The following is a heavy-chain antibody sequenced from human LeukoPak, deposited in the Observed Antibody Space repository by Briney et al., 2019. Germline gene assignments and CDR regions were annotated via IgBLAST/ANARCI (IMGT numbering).Heavy chain of an antibody. Sequence: GASLRLSCAASGFTFDDYGMSWVRQAPGKGLEWVSGINWNGVSTRYADSVKGRFTISRDNAENSLYLRMNSLRAEDTALYYCARDGRYDFWSGSSSYFDCWGQGTLVTVSS. V-gene: IGHV3-20*04. D-gene: IGHD3-3*01. CDR2: INWNGVST. CDR3: ARDGRYDFWSGSSSYFDC. J-gene: IGHJ4*02. CDR1: GFTFDDYG.